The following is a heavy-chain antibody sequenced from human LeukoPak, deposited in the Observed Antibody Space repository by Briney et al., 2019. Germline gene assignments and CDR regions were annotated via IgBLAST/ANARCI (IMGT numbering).Heavy chain of an antibody. CDR3: ARDPGIAAAGNSFDP. CDR2: INPNSGVT. CDR1: GYTFTDYY. D-gene: IGHD6-13*01. J-gene: IGHJ5*02. V-gene: IGHV1-2*06. Sequence: GASVKVSCKASGYTFTDYYMHWVRQAPGQGLEWMGRINPNSGVTKYAERFQGRVTMTRDTSISTAYMELSTLRSDDAAVYYCARDPGIAAAGNSFDPWGQGTLVTVSS.